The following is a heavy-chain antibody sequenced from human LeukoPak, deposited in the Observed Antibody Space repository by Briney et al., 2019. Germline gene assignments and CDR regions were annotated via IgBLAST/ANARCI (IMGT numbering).Heavy chain of an antibody. CDR3: AKAPNNCNTVSCYADY. V-gene: IGHV3-30*18. CDR1: GFTFRSYR. CDR2: ISYDGINK. D-gene: IGHD2-2*01. J-gene: IGHJ4*02. Sequence: PGGSLRLSCAAPGFTFRSYRMHWVRQAPGKGLEWVAIISYDGINKYYADSVKGRFTISRDNSRTTLYLQMNSLSAEETAVYYCAKAPNNCNTVSCYADYWGQGTLVTVSS.